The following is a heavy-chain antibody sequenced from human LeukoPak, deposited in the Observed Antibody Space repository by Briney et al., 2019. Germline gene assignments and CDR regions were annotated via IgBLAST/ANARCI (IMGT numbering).Heavy chain of an antibody. CDR3: AKTLGGATTFFDY. CDR2: ISGSGGST. Sequence: GGSLRLSCAASGFTFSSYPMSWVRQAPGKGLEWVSGISGSGGSTYYADSVKGRFTFSRDNSKNTLYLQMNSLRAEDTAVYFCAKTLGGATTFFDYWGQGTLVTVSS. D-gene: IGHD1-26*01. CDR1: GFTFSSYP. V-gene: IGHV3-23*01. J-gene: IGHJ4*02.